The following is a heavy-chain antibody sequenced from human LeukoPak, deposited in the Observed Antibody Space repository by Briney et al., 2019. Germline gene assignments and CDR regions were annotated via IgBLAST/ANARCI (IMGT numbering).Heavy chain of an antibody. Sequence: SETLSLTCTVSGGSISSSSYYWGWIRQPPGKGLEWIGSIYYSWSTYYNPSLKSRVTISVDTSKNQFSLKLSSVTAADTAVYYCARHGITMVRGARIWFDPWGQGTLVTVSS. CDR2: IYYSWST. CDR1: GGSISSSSYY. V-gene: IGHV4-39*01. CDR3: ARHGITMVRGARIWFDP. J-gene: IGHJ5*02. D-gene: IGHD3-10*01.